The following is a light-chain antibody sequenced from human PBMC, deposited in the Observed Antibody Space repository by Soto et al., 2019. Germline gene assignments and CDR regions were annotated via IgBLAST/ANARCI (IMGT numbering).Light chain of an antibody. Sequence: EIVMTQSPATLSVSPGERATLSCRASQIVSSNLAWYQQKPGQAPRLLIYGASTRATGIPARFSGSGSGTEFTLTISSLQSEDFAVYYCQQYRTFGQGTRVDIK. CDR3: QQYRT. CDR2: GAS. J-gene: IGKJ1*01. CDR1: QIVSSN. V-gene: IGKV3-15*01.